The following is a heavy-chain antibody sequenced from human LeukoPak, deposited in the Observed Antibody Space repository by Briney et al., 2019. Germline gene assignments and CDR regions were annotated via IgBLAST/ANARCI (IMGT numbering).Heavy chain of an antibody. CDR1: GFTFSNYW. CDR3: ARKRPNYFDY. CDR2: INLDGSQK. J-gene: IGHJ4*02. Sequence: GGFLRLSCAASGFTFSNYWMAWVRQAPGKGPEWVANINLDGSQKYYVDSVEGRFTISRDNAENSLYLQMNSLRAEDTALYYCARKRPNYFDYWGQGTLVTVSS. V-gene: IGHV3-7*01.